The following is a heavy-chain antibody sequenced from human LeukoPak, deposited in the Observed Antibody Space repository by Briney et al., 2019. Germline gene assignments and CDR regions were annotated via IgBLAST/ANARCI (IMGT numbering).Heavy chain of an antibody. J-gene: IGHJ3*02. CDR3: ARGPNSPYGARPDDAFDI. Sequence: SQTLSLTCAVYGGSFSGYYWSWIRQPPGKGLEWIGEINLSGSTNYNPSLKSRVTISVDTSKNQFSLKLSSVTAADTAVYYCARGPNSPYGARPDDAFDIWGQGTMVTVSS. CDR1: GGSFSGYY. V-gene: IGHV4-34*01. CDR2: INLSGST. D-gene: IGHD6-6*01.